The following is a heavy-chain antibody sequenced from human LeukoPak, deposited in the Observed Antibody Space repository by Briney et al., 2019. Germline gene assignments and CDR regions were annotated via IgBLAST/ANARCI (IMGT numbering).Heavy chain of an antibody. V-gene: IGHV3-30*04. CDR2: ISYDGSIK. CDR3: ATKGGGSGRYDYFDY. Sequence: GGSLRLSCEASGFTFSSYVLHWVRQAPGKGLEWVAVISYDGSIKNYADSVKGRFTISRDNSKNTLYLQMNSLRADDTAVYYCATKGGGSGRYDYFDYWGQGTLAAVSS. CDR1: GFTFSSYV. J-gene: IGHJ4*02. D-gene: IGHD6-19*01.